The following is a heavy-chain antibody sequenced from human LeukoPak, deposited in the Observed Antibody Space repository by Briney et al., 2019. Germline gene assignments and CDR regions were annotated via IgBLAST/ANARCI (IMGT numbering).Heavy chain of an antibody. CDR2: ISAYNGNT. Sequence: ASVKVSCKASGYTFTSYGISWVRQAPGQGLEWMGWISAYNGNTNYAQKLQGRVTMTTDTSTSTAYMELRSLRSDDTAVYYCARAAVAIFRVARYYFDYWGQGTLVTVSS. J-gene: IGHJ4*02. D-gene: IGHD3-3*01. V-gene: IGHV1-18*01. CDR3: ARAAVAIFRVARYYFDY. CDR1: GYTFTSYG.